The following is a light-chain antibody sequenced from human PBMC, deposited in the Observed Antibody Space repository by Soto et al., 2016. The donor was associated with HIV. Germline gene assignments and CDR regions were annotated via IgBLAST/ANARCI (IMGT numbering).Light chain of an antibody. Sequence: SYELTQPPSVSVSPGQTASITCSGDNLGNKYASWYQQKPGQSPVLVIYQDNKRPSGIPERFSGPNSGNTATLTISGTQPMDEADYYCQAWDSSTSVVFGGGTKLDRP. CDR1: NLGNKY. J-gene: IGLJ2*01. CDR2: QDN. CDR3: QAWDSSTSVV. V-gene: IGLV3-1*01.